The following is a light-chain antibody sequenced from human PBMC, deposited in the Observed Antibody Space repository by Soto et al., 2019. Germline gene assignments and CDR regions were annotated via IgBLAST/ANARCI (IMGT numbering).Light chain of an antibody. CDR2: LGS. CDR1: QSLLHSNGYNY. Sequence: DIVMTQSPLSLPVTPGEPASISCRSSQSLLHSNGYNYLDWYLQKPGQSPQLLIYLGSNRASGVPDRFTGRGSGTDFTLKISRVEAEDVGVYYCMQALQTPWTFGQGTKVETK. CDR3: MQALQTPWT. V-gene: IGKV2-28*01. J-gene: IGKJ1*01.